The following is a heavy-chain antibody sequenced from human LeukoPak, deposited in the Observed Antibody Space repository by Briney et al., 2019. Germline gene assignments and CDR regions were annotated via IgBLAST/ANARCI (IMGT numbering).Heavy chain of an antibody. CDR2: ISGSGGST. CDR3: AKAWVSGWSFDY. CDR1: GFTLSSYA. Sequence: GGSLRLSCAASGFTLSSYAMSWVRQAPGKGLEWVSAISGSGGSTYYADSVMGRFTISRDNSKNTLYLQMNSLRAEDTAVYYCAKAWVSGWSFDYWGQGTLVTVSS. V-gene: IGHV3-23*01. D-gene: IGHD6-19*01. J-gene: IGHJ4*02.